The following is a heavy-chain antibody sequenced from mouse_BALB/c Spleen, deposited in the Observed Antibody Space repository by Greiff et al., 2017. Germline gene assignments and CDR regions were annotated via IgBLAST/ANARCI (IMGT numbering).Heavy chain of an antibody. J-gene: IGHJ4*01. V-gene: IGHV2-6-5*01. D-gene: IGHD2-14*01. CDR3: AKRNRYDEGNYAMDY. CDR1: GFSLTDYG. CDR2: IWGGGST. Sequence: QVQLQQSGPGLVAPSQSLSITCTVSGFSLTDYGVSWIRQPPGKGLEWLGVIWGGGSTYYNSALKSRLSISKDNSKSQVFLKMNSLQTDDTAMYYCAKRNRYDEGNYAMDYWGQGTSVTVSS.